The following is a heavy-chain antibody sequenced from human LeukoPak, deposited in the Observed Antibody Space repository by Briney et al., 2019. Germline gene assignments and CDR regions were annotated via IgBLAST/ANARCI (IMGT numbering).Heavy chain of an antibody. D-gene: IGHD3-10*01. J-gene: IGHJ4*02. CDR1: GFTFSTYT. Sequence: GGSLRLSCAASGFTFSTYTMSWVRQAPGKGLEWVSSISGSGIGTYYADSVKGRFTISRDNSKNTLFLQMKSLTVEDTAVFYCTTDPLHYYGLGSYYKDRGQGTLVTVSS. CDR2: ISGSGIGT. V-gene: IGHV3-23*01. CDR3: TTDPLHYYGLGSYYKD.